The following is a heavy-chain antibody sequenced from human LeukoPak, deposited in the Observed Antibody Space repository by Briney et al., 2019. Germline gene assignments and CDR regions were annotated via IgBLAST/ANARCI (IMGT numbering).Heavy chain of an antibody. Sequence: SETLPLTCTVSGDSISSSSNYWGWIRQPPGKGLEWIGSIYYIGTTYYNPSLKSRVTISVDTSKNQFSLKLTSVIVADTAVYYCGSGSSSWSPWGQGTLVTVTS. D-gene: IGHD2-2*01. CDR3: GSGSSSWSP. V-gene: IGHV4-39*01. CDR1: GDSISSSSNY. CDR2: IYYIGTT. J-gene: IGHJ5*01.